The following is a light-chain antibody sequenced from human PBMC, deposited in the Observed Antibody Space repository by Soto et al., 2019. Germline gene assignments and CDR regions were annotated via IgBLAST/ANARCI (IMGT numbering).Light chain of an antibody. V-gene: IGKV3-15*01. Sequence: IEMTQSPATMSVSALERPNLSCRASQSVSSNLAWYQQKPGQAPRLLIYGASTRATGIPARFSGSGSGTEFTLTISSLQSEDYAVYYCQQYHNWPPYTFGQGTKVDI. CDR1: QSVSSN. CDR3: QQYHNWPPYT. J-gene: IGKJ2*01. CDR2: GAS.